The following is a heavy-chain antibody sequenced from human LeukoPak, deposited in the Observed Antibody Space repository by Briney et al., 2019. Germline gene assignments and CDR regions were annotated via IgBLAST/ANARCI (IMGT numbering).Heavy chain of an antibody. D-gene: IGHD3-3*01. CDR1: GGSISSYY. V-gene: IGHV4-59*01. CDR2: IYYSGST. J-gene: IGHJ3*02. CDR3: ARRLLSRRAFDI. Sequence: SETLSLTCTVSGGSISSYYWSWIRQPPGKGLEWIGYIYYSGSTNYNPSLKSRVTISVKTSKNQFSLKLRSVTAAGTAVYYCARRLLSRRAFDIWGQGTMVTVSS.